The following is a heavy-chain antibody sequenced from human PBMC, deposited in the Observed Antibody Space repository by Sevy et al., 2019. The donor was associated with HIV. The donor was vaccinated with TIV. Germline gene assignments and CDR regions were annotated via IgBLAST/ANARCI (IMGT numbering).Heavy chain of an antibody. D-gene: IGHD3-9*01. Sequence: ASVKVSCKASGYTFTNFGINWVRQAPGQGLEWMGWINTYTGSPTYAQGFTGRFVFSLDTSVSTAFLQITSLKAEDTAVYYCARETVTFDIPPVRHFDPWGQGTLVTVSS. CDR3: ARETVTFDIPPVRHFDP. CDR2: INTYTGSP. CDR1: GYTFTNFG. V-gene: IGHV7-4-1*02. J-gene: IGHJ5*02.